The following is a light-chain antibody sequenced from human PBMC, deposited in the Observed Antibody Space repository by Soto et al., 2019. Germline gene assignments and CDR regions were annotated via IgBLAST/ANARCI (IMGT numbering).Light chain of an antibody. CDR1: QIVSSTY. J-gene: IGKJ4*01. CDR2: GAS. Sequence: EIVLTQSPGTLSLSPGERATLSCRASQIVSSTYLAWFQQKAGQAPRLLIYGASTRATGIPDRFSGSGSGTDFTLTISGLEPEDFAVYYCQQYGSTPPVTFGGVTKVEIK. V-gene: IGKV3-20*01. CDR3: QQYGSTPPVT.